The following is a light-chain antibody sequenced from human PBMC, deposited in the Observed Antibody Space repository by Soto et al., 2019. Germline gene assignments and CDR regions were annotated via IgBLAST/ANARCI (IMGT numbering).Light chain of an antibody. CDR1: SSDVGGYNY. CDR2: DVS. V-gene: IGLV2-11*01. J-gene: IGLJ1*01. CDR3: DSYTSSRAYV. Sequence: QSVLTQPRSVSGSPGQSVTISCTGTSSDVGGYNYVSWYQQHPGKAPKLMIFDVSKRPSGVPDRFSGSKSANTASLTISGLQAEDEADYYCDSYTSSRAYVFGIGTKVTVL.